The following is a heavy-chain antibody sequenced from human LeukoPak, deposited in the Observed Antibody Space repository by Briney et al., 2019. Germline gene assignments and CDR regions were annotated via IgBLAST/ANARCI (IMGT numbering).Heavy chain of an antibody. CDR2: VTDSGGST. Sequence: GGSLRLSCAASGFTFSNYALSWARQAPGKGLEWDSAVTDSGGSTYYADSVKGRFTISRDNSNNTLYLHMNSLRAEDTAVYYCAKHGSGGACYDYWGQGTLVTVSS. V-gene: IGHV3-23*01. J-gene: IGHJ4*02. CDR3: AKHGSGGACYDY. CDR1: GFTFSNYA. D-gene: IGHD2-21*02.